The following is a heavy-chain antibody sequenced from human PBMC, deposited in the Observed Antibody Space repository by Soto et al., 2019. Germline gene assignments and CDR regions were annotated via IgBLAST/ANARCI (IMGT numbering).Heavy chain of an antibody. Sequence: SETLSLTCAVSGGSISSGGYSWSWIRHPPGQGLEWIGYAYHSGSTYYNPSLKSRVTKSVARSKNQCSRKLSSVTAGDTAVYYCASRGYAGGMDVWGQGTTVTVS. CDR3: ASRGYAGGMDV. D-gene: IGHD5-12*01. J-gene: IGHJ6*02. V-gene: IGHV4-30-2*01. CDR1: GGSISSGGYS. CDR2: AYHSGST.